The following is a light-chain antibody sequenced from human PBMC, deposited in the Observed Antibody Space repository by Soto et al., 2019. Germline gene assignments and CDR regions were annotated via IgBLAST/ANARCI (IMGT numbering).Light chain of an antibody. J-gene: IGKJ1*01. Sequence: TQMTQSPSTLSASVGDRVPITCRASQSISTWLAWYQQKPGKAPKLLIYKASSLESGVPSRFSGSGSGTEFTLTISSLQPDDFATYYCQQFNNYPWTFGQGTRVEIK. CDR2: KAS. CDR1: QSISTW. V-gene: IGKV1-5*03. CDR3: QQFNNYPWT.